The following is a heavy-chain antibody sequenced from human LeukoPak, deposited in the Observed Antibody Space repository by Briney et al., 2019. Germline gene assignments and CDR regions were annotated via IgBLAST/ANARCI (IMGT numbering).Heavy chain of an antibody. CDR2: ISSSSSYI. V-gene: IGHV3-21*01. CDR1: GFTFSIYS. D-gene: IGHD1-26*01. Sequence: GGSLRLSCAASGFTFSIYSMNWVRQAPGKGLEWVSSISSSSSYIYYADSVKGRFTISRDNAKNSLYLQMNSLRAEDTAVYYCARDVREPDHNWFDPWGQGTLVTVSS. J-gene: IGHJ5*02. CDR3: ARDVREPDHNWFDP.